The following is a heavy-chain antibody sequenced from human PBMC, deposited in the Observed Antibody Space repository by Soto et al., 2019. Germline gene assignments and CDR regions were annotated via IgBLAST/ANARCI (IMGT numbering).Heavy chain of an antibody. Sequence: GVSLRLSWAASGFTFSSYAMSWVRQAPGKGLEWVSAISGSGGSTYYADSVKGRFTISRDNSKNTLYLQMNRLRAEDKAVYYCAKDWGRSVPYGMDVWGKGTTVTVSS. CDR1: GFTFSSYA. D-gene: IGHD3-16*01. J-gene: IGHJ6*04. CDR2: ISGSGGST. V-gene: IGHV3-23*01. CDR3: AKDWGRSVPYGMDV.